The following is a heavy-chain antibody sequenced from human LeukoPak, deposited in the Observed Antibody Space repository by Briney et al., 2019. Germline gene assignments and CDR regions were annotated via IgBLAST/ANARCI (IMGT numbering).Heavy chain of an antibody. CDR1: GLTIFSESG. CDR3: ARDKGTRSRDY. J-gene: IGHJ4*02. D-gene: IGHD2-2*01. V-gene: IGHV3-33*01. Sequence: GSLRLSCASSGLTIFSESGFHWVRQTPGKGLEWVAMIWSDASQTYYEDSVKGRFTISRDDSKNTVHLHMNSLRGDDTAIYYCARDKGTRSRDYWGRGTLVSVSS. CDR2: IWSDASQT.